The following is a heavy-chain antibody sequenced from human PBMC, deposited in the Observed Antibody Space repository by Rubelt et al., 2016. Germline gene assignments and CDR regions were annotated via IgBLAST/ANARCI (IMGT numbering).Heavy chain of an antibody. CDR3: AADIDSRGYFDY. J-gene: IGHJ4*02. Sequence: QMQLVQSGPEVKRPGTPVKVSCKASGFTFTSSAVQWVRQARVHRLEWIGWIVVGIGNTNYGQKFQERVTITRDMSTSTACMELSSLRSEDTAVYYCAADIDSRGYFDYWGQGTLVTVSS. CDR2: IVVGIGNT. V-gene: IGHV1-58*01. CDR1: GFTFTSSA. D-gene: IGHD6-13*01.